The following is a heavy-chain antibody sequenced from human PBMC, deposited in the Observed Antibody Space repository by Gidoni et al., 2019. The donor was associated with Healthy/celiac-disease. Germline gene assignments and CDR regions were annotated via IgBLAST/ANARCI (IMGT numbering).Heavy chain of an antibody. CDR3: AKGRVRLWLEADGMDV. J-gene: IGHJ6*02. D-gene: IGHD5-18*01. CDR1: GFTFSSYG. Sequence: QVQLVESGGGVVQPGRSLRLSCAASGFTFSSYGMHWVRQAPGKGLEWVAVISYDGSNKYYADSVKGRFTISRDNSKNTLYLQMNSLRAEDTAVYYCAKGRVRLWLEADGMDVWGQGTTVTVSS. CDR2: ISYDGSNK. V-gene: IGHV3-30*18.